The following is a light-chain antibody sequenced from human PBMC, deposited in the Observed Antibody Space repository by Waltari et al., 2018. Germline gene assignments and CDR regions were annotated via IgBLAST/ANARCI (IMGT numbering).Light chain of an antibody. CDR1: QSGFSRSNSLNY. V-gene: IGKV4-1*01. CDR3: QQYCTTPHT. CDR2: CAS. J-gene: IGKJ3*01. Sequence: DIVMTQSPDSLAVPLGEGATTNCKSSQSGFSRSNSLNYFGWYQQKLGQPPKLLIYCASTRESGVPDRFSGSGSGTDFTLTISSLQAEDVAVYYCQQYCTTPHTFGPGTQVDVK.